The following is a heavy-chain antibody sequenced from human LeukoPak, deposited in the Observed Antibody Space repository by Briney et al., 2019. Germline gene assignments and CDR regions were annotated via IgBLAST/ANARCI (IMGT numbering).Heavy chain of an antibody. CDR1: GYTLTQLA. CDR3: ATYSGSYFLH. CDR2: FEPEDDET. J-gene: IGHJ1*01. Sequence: GASVKVSCKFSGYTLTQLAIHWVRQAPGKGLEWMGGFEPEDDETIYAQRLQGRVTMTEDTSTDTANMELSSLRSEDTAVYYCATYSGSYFLHWGQGTLVTVSS. D-gene: IGHD1-26*01. V-gene: IGHV1-24*01.